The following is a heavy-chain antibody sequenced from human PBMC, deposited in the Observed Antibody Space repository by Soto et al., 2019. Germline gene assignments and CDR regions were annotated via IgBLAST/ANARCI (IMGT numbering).Heavy chain of an antibody. CDR3: SRGVLRFFGGALDY. J-gene: IGHJ4*02. CDR1: GYTFTSYG. Sequence: ASVKVSCKASGYTFTSYGISWVRQAPGQGLEWMGWISAYNGNTNYAQKLQGRVTMTTDTSTSTAYMELRSLRSEDTAVYYCSRGVLRFFGGALDYWGQGTLVTVSS. CDR2: ISAYNGNT. D-gene: IGHD3-3*01. V-gene: IGHV1-18*01.